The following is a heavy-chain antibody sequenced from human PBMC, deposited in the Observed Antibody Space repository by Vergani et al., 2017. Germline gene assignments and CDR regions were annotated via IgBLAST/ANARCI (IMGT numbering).Heavy chain of an antibody. D-gene: IGHD2-15*01. Sequence: EVQLVQSGAEVKKPGESLKISCKGSGYSFTSYWIGWVRQMPGKGLEWMGIIYPADSDTRYSPSFQGQVIISADKSISTAYLQWSSLKASDTAMYYCAKIRGYCNGGSCYFDYWGQGTLVTVSS. V-gene: IGHV5-51*01. J-gene: IGHJ4*02. CDR3: AKIRGYCNGGSCYFDY. CDR1: GYSFTSYW. CDR2: IYPADSDT.